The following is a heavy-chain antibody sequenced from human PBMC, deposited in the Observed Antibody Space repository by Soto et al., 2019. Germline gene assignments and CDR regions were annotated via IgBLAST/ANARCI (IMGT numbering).Heavy chain of an antibody. D-gene: IGHD1-26*01. J-gene: IGHJ4*02. V-gene: IGHV3-15*01. CDR1: GFTFSKAW. CDR2: IMSKTDGGTT. Sequence: GGSRRLSCATSGFTFSKAWVGWVRQAPGKGLEWVGRIMSKTDGGTTDYSAPVKGRFTISRDDSKSTLYLQINSLKTEDTAFYCCPTDSAMFLYSFDYWGQGTLVTVSS. CDR3: PTDSAMFLYSFDY.